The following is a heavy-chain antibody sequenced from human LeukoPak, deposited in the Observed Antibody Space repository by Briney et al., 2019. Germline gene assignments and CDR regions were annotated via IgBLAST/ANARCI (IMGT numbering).Heavy chain of an antibody. CDR2: IGAAGTGT. CDR3: ARRDTSGWYSLDN. V-gene: IGHV3-23*01. J-gene: IGHJ4*02. CDR1: GFTFSSHP. D-gene: IGHD6-19*01. Sequence: GGSLRLSCAASGFTFSSHPMTWVRQAPGKGLEWVSSIGAAGTGTYYSDYVKGRFTISRDSSKNTVYLQMDSLRAEDTAIYFCARRDTSGWYSLDNWGRGTLVTVSS.